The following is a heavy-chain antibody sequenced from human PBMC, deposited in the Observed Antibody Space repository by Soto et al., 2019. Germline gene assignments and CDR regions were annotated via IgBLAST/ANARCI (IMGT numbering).Heavy chain of an antibody. D-gene: IGHD6-19*01. Sequence: LRLSCAASGFTFSSYGMHWVRQAPGKGLEWVAVISYDGSNKYYADSVKGRFTISRDNSKNTLYLQMNSLRAEDTAVYYCAKDRGSSGDTKYYYHYYGMDVWGQGTTVTVSS. CDR1: GFTFSSYG. CDR3: AKDRGSSGDTKYYYHYYGMDV. V-gene: IGHV3-30*18. J-gene: IGHJ6*02. CDR2: ISYDGSNK.